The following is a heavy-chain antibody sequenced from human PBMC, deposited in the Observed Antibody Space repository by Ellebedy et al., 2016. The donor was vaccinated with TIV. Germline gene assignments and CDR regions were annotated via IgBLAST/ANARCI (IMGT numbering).Heavy chain of an antibody. CDR3: AREGYYPGLGRNGLDF. D-gene: IGHD3-10*01. CDR1: GYTFISDS. V-gene: IGHV1-2*02. Sequence: AASVKVSCKTSGYTFISDSIHWARQAPGRGLEWMAWINPNSEASDLAQQFQGRITVTTDRATNTAYLELSRLRSDDTATYYCAREGYYPGLGRNGLDFWGQGTTVYVSS. J-gene: IGHJ6*02. CDR2: INPNSEAS.